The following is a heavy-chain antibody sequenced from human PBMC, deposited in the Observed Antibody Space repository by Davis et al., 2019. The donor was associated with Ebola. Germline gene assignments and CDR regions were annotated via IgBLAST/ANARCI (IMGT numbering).Heavy chain of an antibody. CDR2: ISAYNGNT. Sequence: ASVKVSCKASGYTFTSYGISWVRQAPGQGLEWMGWISAYNGNTNYAQKLQGRVTMTADTSTSTAYMELRSLRSDDTAVYYCARVDREEWLLGTYYYYYGMDVWGQGTTVTVSS. D-gene: IGHD3-3*01. J-gene: IGHJ6*02. CDR1: GYTFTSYG. CDR3: ARVDREEWLLGTYYYYYGMDV. V-gene: IGHV1-18*01.